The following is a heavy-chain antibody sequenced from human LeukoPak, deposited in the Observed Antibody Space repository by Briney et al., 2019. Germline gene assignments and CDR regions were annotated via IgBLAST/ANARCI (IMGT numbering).Heavy chain of an antibody. CDR1: GGSMRTYY. Sequence: PSETLSLTCNVSGGSMRTYYWTWIRQSPGKGLEWLGNIYHSGSTHFNPSLKSRVTISIDTSKNHFSLKLSSVTAADTAVYYCARTPPPGATAYGVVDYWGQGTLVTVSS. CDR2: IYHSGST. J-gene: IGHJ4*02. CDR3: ARTPPPGATAYGVVDY. D-gene: IGHD3-16*01. V-gene: IGHV4-59*08.